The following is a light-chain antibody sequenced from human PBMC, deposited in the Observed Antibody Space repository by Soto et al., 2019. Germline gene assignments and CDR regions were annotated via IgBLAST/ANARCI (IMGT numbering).Light chain of an antibody. J-gene: IGLJ1*01. CDR1: SSDVGAYDY. CDR2: DVS. V-gene: IGLV2-14*03. CDR3: SSFTTSTSYV. Sequence: QSALTQPASVSGSPGKSITISCTGTSSDVGAYDYVSWYQQHPGEVPELMIFDVSDRPSGVSNRFSGSKSGNTASLTISGLQAEDEADYYCSSFTTSTSYVFGTGTKLTVL.